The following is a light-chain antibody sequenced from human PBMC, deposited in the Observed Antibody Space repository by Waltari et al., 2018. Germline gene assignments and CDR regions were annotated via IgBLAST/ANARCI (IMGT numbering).Light chain of an antibody. Sequence: EIVMTQSPATLSVSQGERATLSCRASQSVSSNLAWYQQKPGQAPRLLIYGASTRATGIPARFSGSGSGTEFTLTISSMQSEDFAVYYCQQYNNWPPWWTFGQGTKVEIK. V-gene: IGKV3-15*01. CDR1: QSVSSN. CDR3: QQYNNWPPWWT. J-gene: IGKJ1*01. CDR2: GAS.